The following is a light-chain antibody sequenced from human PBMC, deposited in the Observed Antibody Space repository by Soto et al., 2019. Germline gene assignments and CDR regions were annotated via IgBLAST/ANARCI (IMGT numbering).Light chain of an antibody. CDR3: QQFNSYPVT. Sequence: IQLTQSPSSLSASVGDRVTLTCRASQGISSHLAWYQQKPGQAPKLLIYAASTLPSGVPSRFSGSGSGTDFTLTISSLQPEDFAAYYCQQFNSYPVTFGGGTKVDI. CDR2: AAS. V-gene: IGKV1-9*01. CDR1: QGISSH. J-gene: IGKJ4*01.